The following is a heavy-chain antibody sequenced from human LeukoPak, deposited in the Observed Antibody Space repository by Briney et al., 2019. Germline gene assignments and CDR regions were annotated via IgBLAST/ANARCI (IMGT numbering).Heavy chain of an antibody. V-gene: IGHV5-51*01. CDR2: IYPGDSDT. D-gene: IGHD3-9*01. Sequence: GESLKTSCKGSGYSFTSYWIGWVRQMPGKGLEWMGIIYPGDSDTRYSPSFQGQVTISADKSISTAYLQWSSLKASDTAMYYCARPSETGYYRGAFDIWGQGTMVTVSS. CDR1: GYSFTSYW. CDR3: ARPSETGYYRGAFDI. J-gene: IGHJ3*02.